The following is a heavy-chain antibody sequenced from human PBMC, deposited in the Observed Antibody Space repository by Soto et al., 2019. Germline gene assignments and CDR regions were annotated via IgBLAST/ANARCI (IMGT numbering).Heavy chain of an antibody. CDR3: AKLPSYPTA. J-gene: IGHJ5*02. V-gene: IGHV3-23*01. CDR1: GFTFSDYP. Sequence: DVQVLESGGGLVRPGGSLRLSCAASGFTFSDYPMSWVRQGPGKGPEWVSSISESGTTWYADSVKGRFTISRDNSKSSLNLQMNSLRAEDTAIYYCAKLPSYPTAWGQGTLVTVSS. D-gene: IGHD3-10*01. CDR2: ISESGTT.